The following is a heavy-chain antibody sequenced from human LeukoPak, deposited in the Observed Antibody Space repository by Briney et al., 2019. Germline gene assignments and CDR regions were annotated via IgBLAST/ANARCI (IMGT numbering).Heavy chain of an antibody. CDR1: RYTFTGHY. CDR3: AREELLAFDY. D-gene: IGHD1-7*01. Sequence: ASVKVSCKASRYTFTGHYMHWVRQAPGQGLEWMGWINPNSGGTNYAQKFQGRVTMTTDTSISTAYMELSRLRSDDTAVYYCAREELLAFDYWGQGTLVTVSS. V-gene: IGHV1-2*02. J-gene: IGHJ4*02. CDR2: INPNSGGT.